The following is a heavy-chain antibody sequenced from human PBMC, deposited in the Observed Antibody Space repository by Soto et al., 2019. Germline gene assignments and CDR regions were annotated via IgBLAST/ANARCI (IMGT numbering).Heavy chain of an antibody. CDR2: IIPIFGTL. CDR1: GGTFRSYG. V-gene: IGHV1-69*01. D-gene: IGHD2-15*01. Sequence: QVQLVQSGAEVKRPGSSVKVSCKASGGTFRSYGINWVQQAPGQGLEWMGGIIPIFGTLNSAQKFQGRVTITADESTSTAYMELSSLRPEDTAVYYCAREGGGLGYCSGGTCNWYFDLWGRGTLVTVSS. CDR3: AREGGGLGYCSGGTCNWYFDL. J-gene: IGHJ2*01.